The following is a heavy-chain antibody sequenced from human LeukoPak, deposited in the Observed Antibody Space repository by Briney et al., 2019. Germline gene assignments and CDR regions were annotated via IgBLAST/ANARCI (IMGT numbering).Heavy chain of an antibody. J-gene: IGHJ4*02. CDR2: IIPIFGTA. CDR1: GGTFSSYA. Sequence: SVKVSCKASGGTFSSYAISWVRQAPGQGLEWRGGIIPIFGTANYAQKFQGRVTITADKSTSTAYMELSSLRSEDTAVYYCARDTEGYSYGLGDYWGQGTLVTVSS. V-gene: IGHV1-69*06. CDR3: ARDTEGYSYGLGDY. D-gene: IGHD5-18*01.